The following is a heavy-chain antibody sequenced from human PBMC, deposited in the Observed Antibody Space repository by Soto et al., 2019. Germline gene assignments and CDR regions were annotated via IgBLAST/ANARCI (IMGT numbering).Heavy chain of an antibody. CDR3: ARGPPQYSSSWYNWFDP. CDR2: INHSGST. Sequence: SETLSLTCAVYGGSFSGYYWSRIRQPPGKGLEWIGEINHSGSTNYNPSLKSRVTISVDTSKNQFSLKLSSVTAADTAVYYCARGPPQYSSSWYNWFDPWGQGTLVTVSS. D-gene: IGHD6-13*01. CDR1: GGSFSGYY. V-gene: IGHV4-34*01. J-gene: IGHJ5*02.